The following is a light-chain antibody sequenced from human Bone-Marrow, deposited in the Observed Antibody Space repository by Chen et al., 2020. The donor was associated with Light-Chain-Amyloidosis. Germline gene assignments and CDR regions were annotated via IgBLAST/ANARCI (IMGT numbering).Light chain of an antibody. Sequence: QSALTHPASLSGSPGQSSTISCTGTSSDVGGDNHVSCYQQHPDKAPKLMIYEVTNRPSSLPDRFSGSKSDNTASLTISGLQTEDEADYFCSSYTITNTLVFGSGTRVTVL. CDR2: EVT. CDR1: SSDVGGDNH. CDR3: SSYTITNTLV. V-gene: IGLV2-14*01. J-gene: IGLJ1*01.